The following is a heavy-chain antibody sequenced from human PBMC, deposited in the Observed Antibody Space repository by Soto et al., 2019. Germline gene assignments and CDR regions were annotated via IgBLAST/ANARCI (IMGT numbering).Heavy chain of an antibody. D-gene: IGHD1-7*01. Sequence: QVHLQQWGAGLLKPSGTLSLTCTVSGGSFTEAYWTWVRQSPGRGLEWIGEVFHAGNTNYNPSLKSRVTLSLDTAKNQFSLRLTSVTAAGSAVYYCARAPRELLAEGPLFLYYYYGFDVWGQGTTVIVSS. J-gene: IGHJ6*02. CDR3: ARAPRELLAEGPLFLYYYYGFDV. V-gene: IGHV4-34*12. CDR2: VFHAGNT. CDR1: GGSFTEAY.